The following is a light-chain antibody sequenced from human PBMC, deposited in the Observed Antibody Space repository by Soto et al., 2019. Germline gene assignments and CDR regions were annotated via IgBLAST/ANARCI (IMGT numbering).Light chain of an antibody. CDR1: QSVSSSY. Sequence: EIVLTQSPGTLSLSPGERAPLSCRARQSVSSSYLAWYQQKPGQAPRLLIYGASSRATGTPDRFSGSGSGTDFTLTISSLEPEDFAVYYCQQRSNWPPWTFGQGTKVDIK. J-gene: IGKJ1*01. CDR2: GAS. CDR3: QQRSNWPPWT. V-gene: IGKV3D-20*02.